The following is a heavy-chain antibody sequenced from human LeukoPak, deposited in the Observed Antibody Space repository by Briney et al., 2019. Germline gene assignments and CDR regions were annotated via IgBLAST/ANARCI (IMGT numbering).Heavy chain of an antibody. Sequence: ASVKLSCKASGYTFTWCYMRWVRHSPGQGLEQKGWINPKSGGTKYAREFQGGVPMTSDASISTAYMELSSLRSDDTAVYYCASRPDQNLLYYFDYWSQGALVTVS. V-gene: IGHV1-2*07. CDR1: GYTFTWCY. CDR2: INPKSGGT. D-gene: IGHD1-14*01. J-gene: IGHJ4*02. CDR3: ASRPDQNLLYYFDY.